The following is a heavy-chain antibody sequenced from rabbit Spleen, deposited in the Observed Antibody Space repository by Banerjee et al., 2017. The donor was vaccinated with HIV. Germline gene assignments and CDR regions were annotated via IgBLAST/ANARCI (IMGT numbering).Heavy chain of an antibody. CDR2: IDSVFGRP. D-gene: IGHD4-2*01. J-gene: IGHJ4*01. V-gene: IGHV1S40*01. CDR1: GFSFSSGYD. Sequence: QSLEESGGGLVKPGASLTLTCKASGFSFSSGYDMCWVRQAPGKGLEWIACIDSVFGRPYYVSWAKGRFTISKTSSTTVTLQMTSLTGADTATYFCTRGDFCFNLWGQGTLVTVS. CDR3: TRGDFCFNL.